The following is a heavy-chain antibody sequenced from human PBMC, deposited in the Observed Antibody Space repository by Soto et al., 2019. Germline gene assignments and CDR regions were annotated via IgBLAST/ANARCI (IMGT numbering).Heavy chain of an antibody. CDR2: VIPVLTTT. Sequence: QVQLVQSGAEVKKPGSSVRVSCRSSGDTFSSYIVNWLRLAPGRGLEWMGRVIPVLTTTDYAQNLRGRVTISAHRSTHAVYLDLSRLRSDDTAVYYCERRRYWGYDFYHNHYYGMDVWGQGSLVTVAS. D-gene: IGHD3-9*01. CDR3: ERRRYWGYDFYHNHYYGMDV. J-gene: IGHJ6*02. CDR1: GDTFSSYI. V-gene: IGHV1-69*08.